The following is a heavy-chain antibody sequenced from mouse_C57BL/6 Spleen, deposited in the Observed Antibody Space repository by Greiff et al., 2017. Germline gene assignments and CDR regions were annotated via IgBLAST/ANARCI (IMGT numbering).Heavy chain of an antibody. CDR2: INPSSGYT. D-gene: IGHD4-1*01. CDR1: GYTFTSYT. CDR3: ASSNWDDYYAMDY. V-gene: IGHV1-4*01. J-gene: IGHJ4*01. Sequence: VMLVESGAELARPGASVKMSCKASGYTFTSYTMHWVKQRPGQGLEWIGYINPSSGYTKYNQKFKDKATLTADKSSSTAYMQLSSLTSEDFAVYYCASSNWDDYYAMDYWGQGTSVTVSS.